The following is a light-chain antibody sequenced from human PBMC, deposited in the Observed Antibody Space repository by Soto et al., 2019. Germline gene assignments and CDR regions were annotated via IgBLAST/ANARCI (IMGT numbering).Light chain of an antibody. CDR1: QGISSY. V-gene: IGKV1-9*01. CDR3: QQLNSHQLT. J-gene: IGKJ4*01. CDR2: AAS. Sequence: DIQLTQSPSFLSASVIDRVTITCRASQGISSYLAWYQQKPGKAPKLRIYAASTLQSGVPSSFSGSGSGTEFTLTIPSLPPEAVGPYYCQQLNSHQLTFGGGTKVDI.